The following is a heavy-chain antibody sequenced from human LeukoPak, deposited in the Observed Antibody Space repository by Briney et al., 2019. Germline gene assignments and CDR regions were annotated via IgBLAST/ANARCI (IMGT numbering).Heavy chain of an antibody. CDR2: ISCDGRNK. V-gene: IGHV3-30*18. CDR3: AKLWNEVGTTIY. D-gene: IGHD1-26*01. J-gene: IGHJ4*02. CDR1: GFTFSRYG. Sequence: PGGSLRLSCAASGFTFSRYGMHWVRQAPGKGLEWVAVISCDGRNKYYADSVKGRFTISRDNSKNTLHLQMNSLRPADTAVYYCAKLWNEVGTTIYWGQGTLVTVSS.